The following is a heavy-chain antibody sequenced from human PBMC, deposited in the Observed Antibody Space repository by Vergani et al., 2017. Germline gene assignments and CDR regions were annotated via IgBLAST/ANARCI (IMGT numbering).Heavy chain of an antibody. J-gene: IGHJ5*02. Sequence: QVQLVESGGGVVQPGRSLRLSCAASGFTFSSYGMHWVRQAPGKGLEWVAVISYDGSNKYYADSVKGRFTISRDNSKNTLYLQMNSLRAEDTAVYYCAKDSRRFGEFSPWFDPWGQGTLVTVSS. V-gene: IGHV3-30*18. CDR3: AKDSRRFGEFSPWFDP. D-gene: IGHD3-10*01. CDR2: ISYDGSNK. CDR1: GFTFSSYG.